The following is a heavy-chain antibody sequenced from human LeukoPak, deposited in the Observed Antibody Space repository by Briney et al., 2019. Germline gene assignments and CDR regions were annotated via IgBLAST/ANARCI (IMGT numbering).Heavy chain of an antibody. Sequence: SGPTLVNPTQTLTLTCTFSGFSLSTTGMCVTWIRQPPGEALEWLARIDLDDDKYYSTSLKTRLTISKETSRNQVVLTMTNMDPADTATYYCARIRGTYCRSTSCSFEDYWGQGALVIVSS. J-gene: IGHJ4*02. V-gene: IGHV2-70*11. CDR3: ARIRGTYCRSTSCSFEDY. D-gene: IGHD2-2*01. CDR1: GFSLSTTGMC. CDR2: IDLDDDK.